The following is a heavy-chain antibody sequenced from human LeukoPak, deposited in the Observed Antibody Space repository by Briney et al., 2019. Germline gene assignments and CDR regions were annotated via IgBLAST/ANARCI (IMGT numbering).Heavy chain of an antibody. Sequence: ASVKVSCKTSGFTFTSHDYNWVRQAAGQGLEWMGWMNPNSGATGCAQKFQGRVTMTRDTSITTVYMELSSLTSEDTAVYYCARDGRGAAAPDDAFDVWGQGTMVTVSS. CDR3: ARDGRGAAAPDDAFDV. V-gene: IGHV1-8*01. D-gene: IGHD2-2*01. CDR2: MNPNSGAT. J-gene: IGHJ3*01. CDR1: GFTFTSHD.